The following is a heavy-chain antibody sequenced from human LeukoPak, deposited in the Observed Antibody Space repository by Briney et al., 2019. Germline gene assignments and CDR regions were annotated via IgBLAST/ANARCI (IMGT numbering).Heavy chain of an antibody. V-gene: IGHV1-69*04. CDR1: GGTFSSYA. Sequence: SVKVSCKASGGTFSSYAISWVRQAPGQGLEWMGRIIPILGIANYAQKFQGRVTITADKSTSTAYMELSSLRSEDTAVYYCARGGGDYGVDYWGQGTLVTVSS. J-gene: IGHJ4*02. D-gene: IGHD4-17*01. CDR3: ARGGGDYGVDY. CDR2: IIPILGIA.